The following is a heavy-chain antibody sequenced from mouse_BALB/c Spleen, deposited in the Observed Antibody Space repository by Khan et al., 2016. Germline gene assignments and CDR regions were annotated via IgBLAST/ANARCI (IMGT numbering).Heavy chain of an antibody. V-gene: IGHV11-2*02. CDR3: MRYGSSGYFEV. J-gene: IGHJ1*01. CDR2: INSDGSAT. CDR1: GYTFSGFW. D-gene: IGHD1-1*01. Sequence: EVQLLEPGGGLVQPGGSRGLSCDGSGYTFSGFWMSWVRQTPGKTLEWIGDINSDGSATNYAPSIKDRFTIFRDTDKSTLYLQLSYVRSEQTATYFWMRYGSSGYFEVSGAGTTGTVAS.